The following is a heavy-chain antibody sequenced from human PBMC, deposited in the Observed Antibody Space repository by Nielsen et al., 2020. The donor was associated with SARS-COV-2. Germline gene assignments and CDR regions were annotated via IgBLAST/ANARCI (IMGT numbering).Heavy chain of an antibody. J-gene: IGHJ6*02. CDR3: ARGWRDGYSHYYYGMDV. Sequence: GGSLRLSCAASGFTFSSYDMHWVRQATGKGLEWVSAIGTAGDTYYPGSVKGRFTISRENAKNSLYLQMNSLRAGDTAVYYCARGWRDGYSHYYYGMDVWGQGTTVTVSS. V-gene: IGHV3-13*04. D-gene: IGHD5-24*01. CDR1: GFTFSSYD. CDR2: IGTAGDT.